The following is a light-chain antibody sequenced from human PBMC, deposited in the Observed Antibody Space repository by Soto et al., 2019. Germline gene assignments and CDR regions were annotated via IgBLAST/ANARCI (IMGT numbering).Light chain of an antibody. CDR2: KAS. CDR1: QSISSW. CDR3: QQYNDNWT. Sequence: DIQMTQSPSTLSASVGDRVTITCRASQSISSWLAWYQQKPGTAPKLLIYKASTLQSGVPSRFSGSGSGTEFTHTISSLQPDDSATYYCQQYNDNWTFGQGTKVDIK. J-gene: IGKJ1*01. V-gene: IGKV1-5*03.